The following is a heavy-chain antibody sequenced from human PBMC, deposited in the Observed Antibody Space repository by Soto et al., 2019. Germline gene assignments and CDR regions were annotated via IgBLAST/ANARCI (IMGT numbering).Heavy chain of an antibody. Sequence: ASVKVSCKASGFTFTSSAMQWVRQARGQRLEWIGWIVVGSGNTNYAQKFQERVTITRDMSTSTAYMELSSLRSEDTAVYYCAADVLYDFWSGYYTGPPSWGQGPLVTVSS. J-gene: IGHJ4*02. CDR3: AADVLYDFWSGYYTGPPS. CDR2: IVVGSGNT. V-gene: IGHV1-58*02. CDR1: GFTFTSSA. D-gene: IGHD3-3*01.